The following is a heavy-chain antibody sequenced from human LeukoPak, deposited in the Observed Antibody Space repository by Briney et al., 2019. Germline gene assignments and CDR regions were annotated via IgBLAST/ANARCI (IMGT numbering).Heavy chain of an antibody. V-gene: IGHV3-23*01. CDR1: EFTFSSYA. J-gene: IGHJ4*02. Sequence: PGDSLRLSCAASEFTFSSYAMSWVRQAPGKGLEWVSAISAGGGSTSYTDSVKGRFTISRDNSKNTLSLQMHSLRAEDTAVYYCAAGKYYLDYWGQGALVTVSS. CDR3: AAGKYYLDY. D-gene: IGHD1-1*01. CDR2: ISAGGGST.